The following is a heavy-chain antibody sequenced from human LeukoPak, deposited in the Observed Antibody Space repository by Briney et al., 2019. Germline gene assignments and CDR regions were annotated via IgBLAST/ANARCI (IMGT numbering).Heavy chain of an antibody. CDR2: INPNSGGT. Sequence: VASVKVSCKASGNTFTGYYMHWVRQAPGQGLEWMGWINPNSGGTNYAQKFQGRVTMTRDTSISTAYMELSRLRSDDTAVYYCAREPRAAVADPSGILEWGQGTLVTVSS. J-gene: IGHJ4*02. CDR3: AREPRAAVADPSGILE. D-gene: IGHD6-19*01. V-gene: IGHV1-2*02. CDR1: GNTFTGYY.